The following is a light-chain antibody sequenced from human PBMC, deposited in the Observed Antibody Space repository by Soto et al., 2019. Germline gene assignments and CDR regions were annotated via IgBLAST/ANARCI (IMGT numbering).Light chain of an antibody. CDR3: QQYNNWPSIT. CDR1: QSVSGN. V-gene: IGKV3D-15*01. CDR2: GVS. J-gene: IGKJ5*01. Sequence: DIVMTQSPATLSVSPVEGATLSCRASQSVSGNLAWYQQKPGQAPRLLIYGVSTRATGIPARFSGSGSGTEFTLTISSLQSEDFAVYYCQQYNNWPSITFGQGTRLEIK.